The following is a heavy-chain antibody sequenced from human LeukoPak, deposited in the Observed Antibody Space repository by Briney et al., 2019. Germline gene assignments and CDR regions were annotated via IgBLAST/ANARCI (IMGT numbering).Heavy chain of an antibody. CDR3: ARNGYSHGSLEYFDY. CDR1: GFTFSSYG. J-gene: IGHJ4*02. V-gene: IGHV3-30*03. CDR2: ISYAGSSK. D-gene: IGHD5-18*01. Sequence: GGSLRLSCSASGFTFSSYGMHWVRQAPGKGLEWVAVISYAGSSKLYADSVKGRFTLSRDNSKNTLYLQMNSLSAEDTAVYYCARNGYSHGSLEYFDYWGQGTLVTVSS.